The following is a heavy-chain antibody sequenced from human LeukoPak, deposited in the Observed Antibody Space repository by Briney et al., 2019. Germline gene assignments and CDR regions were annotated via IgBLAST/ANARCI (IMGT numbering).Heavy chain of an antibody. CDR3: ARDRSEFDY. CDR1: GGSISSYY. Sequence: SETLSLTCTVSGGSISSYYWSWIRQPPGKGLEWIGYIYYSGSTNYNPSLKSRVTISVDTSKNQFSLKLNSVTAGDTAVYYCARDRSEFDYWGQETLVTVSS. D-gene: IGHD1-14*01. J-gene: IGHJ4*02. CDR2: IYYSGST. V-gene: IGHV4-59*01.